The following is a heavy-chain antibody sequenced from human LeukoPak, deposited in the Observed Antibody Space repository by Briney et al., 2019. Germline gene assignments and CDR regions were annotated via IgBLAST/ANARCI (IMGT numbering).Heavy chain of an antibody. Sequence: PSETLSLTCTVSGGSISSYYWSWIRQPPGKGLEWIGYIYYSGSTNYNPSLKSRVTISVDMSKNQFSLKLSSVTAADTAVYYCARAHSSGWSMVDYWGQGTLVTVSS. CDR3: ARAHSSGWSMVDY. CDR1: GGSISSYY. J-gene: IGHJ4*02. D-gene: IGHD6-19*01. CDR2: IYYSGST. V-gene: IGHV4-59*01.